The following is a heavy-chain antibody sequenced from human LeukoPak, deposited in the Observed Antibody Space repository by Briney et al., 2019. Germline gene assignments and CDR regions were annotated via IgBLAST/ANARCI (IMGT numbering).Heavy chain of an antibody. CDR2: IYSGGST. CDR1: GFTVSSNY. D-gene: IGHD5-18*01. J-gene: IGHJ4*02. Sequence: GGSLRLSCAASGFTVSSNYMSWVRQAPGKGLEWVSVIYSGGSTYYADSVKGRFTISRDNSKNTLYLQMISLRAEDTAVYYCARAPWGYGYFRWSQGTLVTVSS. CDR3: ARAPWGYGYFR. V-gene: IGHV3-53*01.